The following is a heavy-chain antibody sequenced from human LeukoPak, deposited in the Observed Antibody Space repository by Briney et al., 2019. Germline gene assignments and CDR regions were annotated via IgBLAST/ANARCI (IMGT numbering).Heavy chain of an antibody. CDR1: GYSISSASY. D-gene: IGHD1-26*01. J-gene: IGHJ5*02. Sequence: SETLSLTCAVSGYSISSASYWGWIRQPAGKGLEWIGRIYTSGSTNYNPSLKSRVTISVDTSKNQFSLKLSSVTAADTAVYYCARGAWELLVGWFDPWGQGTLVTVSS. CDR2: IYTSGST. V-gene: IGHV4-61*02. CDR3: ARGAWELLVGWFDP.